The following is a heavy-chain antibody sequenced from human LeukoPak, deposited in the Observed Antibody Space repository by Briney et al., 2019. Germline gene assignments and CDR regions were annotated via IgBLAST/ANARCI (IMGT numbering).Heavy chain of an antibody. J-gene: IGHJ4*02. V-gene: IGHV3-53*01. CDR3: ARGWDY. CDR1: GFTVSSRY. CDR2: IYSGTT. Sequence: GGSLRLSCAASGFTVSSRYMSWVRQAPGKGLEWVSLIYSGTTYYADSVKGRFTISRDNSKNMVYLQMNGLRAEDTAVYYCARGWDYWGQGTLVTVSS.